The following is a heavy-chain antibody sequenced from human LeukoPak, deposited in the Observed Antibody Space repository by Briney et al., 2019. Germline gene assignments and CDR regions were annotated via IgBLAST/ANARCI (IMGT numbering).Heavy chain of an antibody. CDR1: GFSLTTTGLG. D-gene: IGHD3-22*01. V-gene: IGHV2-5*02. Sequence: SGPTLVNPTQTLTLTCTFSGFSLTTTGLGVGWIRQPPGKALEWLTLIYWDDNKLYSPSLKSMLTITKDTSKNQVVLTMTNMDPVDTATYYCAHSYDSSGYYPWGQGTLVTVSS. CDR2: IYWDDNK. J-gene: IGHJ5*02. CDR3: AHSYDSSGYYP.